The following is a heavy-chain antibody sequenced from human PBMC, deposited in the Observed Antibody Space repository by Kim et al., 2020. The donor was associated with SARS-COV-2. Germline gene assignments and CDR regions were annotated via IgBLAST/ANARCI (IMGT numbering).Heavy chain of an antibody. D-gene: IGHD3-3*01. CDR1: GYSFTSYW. V-gene: IGHV5-51*01. J-gene: IGHJ6*02. CDR2: IYPGDSDT. CDR3: ARHQGSGAFYYYYGMDV. Sequence: GESLKISCKGSGYSFTSYWIGWVRQMPGKGLEWMGIIYPGDSDTRYSPSFQGQVTISADKSISTAYLQWSSLKASDTAMYYCARHQGSGAFYYYYGMDVWGQGTTVTVSS.